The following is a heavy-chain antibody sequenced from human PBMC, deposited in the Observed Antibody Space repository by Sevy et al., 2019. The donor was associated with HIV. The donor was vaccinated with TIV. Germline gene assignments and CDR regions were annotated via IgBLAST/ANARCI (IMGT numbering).Heavy chain of an antibody. D-gene: IGHD5-18*01. Sequence: GGSLRLSCAASGFTFSSYWMHWVRQAPGKGLVWVSRINSDGRSTSYADSVKGRFTISRDNAKNTLYLQMNSLRAEDTAVYYCARSTDTAMVMYYYYGMDVWGQGTTVTVSS. J-gene: IGHJ6*02. CDR1: GFTFSSYW. CDR3: ARSTDTAMVMYYYYGMDV. V-gene: IGHV3-74*01. CDR2: INSDGRST.